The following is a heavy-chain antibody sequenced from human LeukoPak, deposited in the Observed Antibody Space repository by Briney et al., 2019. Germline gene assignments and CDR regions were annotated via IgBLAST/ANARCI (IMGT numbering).Heavy chain of an antibody. J-gene: IGHJ4*02. CDR3: ARSAAGHDH. Sequence: SETLSLTCTVSGASIRRYYWSWIRQPPGQGLEWIGYIYETGSTNYNPSLKSRVTMSVDTSKNQFSLKLSSVTAADTAVYYCARSAAGHDHWGPGTQVTVSS. CDR1: GASIRRYY. D-gene: IGHD6-13*01. V-gene: IGHV4-59*01. CDR2: IYETGST.